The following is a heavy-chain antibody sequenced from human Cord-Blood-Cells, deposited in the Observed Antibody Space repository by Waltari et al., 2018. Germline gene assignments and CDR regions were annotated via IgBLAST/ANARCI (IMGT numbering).Heavy chain of an antibody. Sequence: QVQLVESGGGVVQPGRSLRLSCAASGFTFSSYGMPWVRQAPGKGLEWVAVISYDGSNKYYADSVKGRFTISRDNSKNTLYLQMNSLRAEDTAVYYCAKVGYSWDYYYGMDVWGQGTTVTVSS. V-gene: IGHV3-30*18. CDR2: ISYDGSNK. J-gene: IGHJ6*02. CDR3: AKVGYSWDYYYGMDV. CDR1: GFTFSSYG. D-gene: IGHD6-13*01.